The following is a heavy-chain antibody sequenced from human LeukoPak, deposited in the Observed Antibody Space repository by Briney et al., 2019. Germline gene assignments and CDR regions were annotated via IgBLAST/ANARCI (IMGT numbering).Heavy chain of an antibody. J-gene: IGHJ4*02. V-gene: IGHV3-7*04. CDR3: ARDGYDWESLDY. Sequence: GGSLRLSCAASGFTFNNYWMTWVRQAPGKGLEWVANIKQDGGEGSYGDSVKGRFTISRDNAKKSLYLQMHSLRAEDTAVYYCARDGYDWESLDYWGQGALVTVSS. CDR1: GFTFNNYW. CDR2: IKQDGGEG. D-gene: IGHD2-2*03.